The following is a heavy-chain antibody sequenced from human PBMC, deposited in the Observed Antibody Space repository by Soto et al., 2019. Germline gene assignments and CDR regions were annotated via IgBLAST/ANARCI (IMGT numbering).Heavy chain of an antibody. Sequence: GGSLSLSCAASGFTFSSYAMSWVRQAPGKGLEWVSAISGSGGSTYYADSVKGRFTISRDNSKNTLYLQMNSLRAEDTAVYYCAKETSCSGGSCYSGTDYWGQGTLVTVSS. CDR2: ISGSGGST. V-gene: IGHV3-23*01. CDR1: GFTFSSYA. D-gene: IGHD2-15*01. J-gene: IGHJ4*02. CDR3: AKETSCSGGSCYSGTDY.